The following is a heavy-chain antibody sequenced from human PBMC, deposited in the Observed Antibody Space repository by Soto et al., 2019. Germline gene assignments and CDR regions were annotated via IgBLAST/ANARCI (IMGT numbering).Heavy chain of an antibody. V-gene: IGHV4-4*07. CDR1: GASITGSFF. CDR2: FSLSGTT. Sequence: PSETLSLTCTVSGASITGSFFWSWIRQPAGKGLEWIGRFSLSGTTNYNPSLRSRVTMSADVSKNQSSLRLTSVTAADTALYYCARGMTPPGAPAWYYFDSWGQGTLVTVSS. J-gene: IGHJ4*02. D-gene: IGHD2-8*02. CDR3: ARGMTPPGAPAWYYFDS.